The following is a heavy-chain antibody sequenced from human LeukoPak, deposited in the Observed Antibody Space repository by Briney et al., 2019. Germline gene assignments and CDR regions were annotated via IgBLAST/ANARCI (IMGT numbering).Heavy chain of an antibody. CDR1: RFAFSQAW. Sequence: GVSLRLSCVASRFAFSQAWMSWVRQAPGKGLEWVGRIKSESDGGTTDYAAPVKVRFTISRDDSKNTLFLQMNSLQTEDTAVYYCTTSGWFDHWGQGTLVTVSS. CDR2: IKSESDGGTT. V-gene: IGHV3-15*01. CDR3: TTSGWFDH. J-gene: IGHJ5*02. D-gene: IGHD1-26*01.